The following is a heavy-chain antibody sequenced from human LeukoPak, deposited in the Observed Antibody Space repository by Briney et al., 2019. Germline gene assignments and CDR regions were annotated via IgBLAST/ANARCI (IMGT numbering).Heavy chain of an antibody. CDR1: GGTFSSYA. CDR2: IIPIFGIA. CDR3: ARASGVPAAMDYYGLDV. Sequence: SVKVSCKASGGTFSSYAISWVRQAPGQGLEWMGRIIPIFGIANYAQKFQGRVTITADKSTSTAYMELSSLRSEDTAVYYCARASGVPAAMDYYGLDVWGQGTTVTVSS. D-gene: IGHD2-2*01. J-gene: IGHJ6*02. V-gene: IGHV1-69*04.